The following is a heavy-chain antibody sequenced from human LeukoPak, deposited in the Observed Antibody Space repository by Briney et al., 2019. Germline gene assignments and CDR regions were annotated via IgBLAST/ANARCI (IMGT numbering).Heavy chain of an antibody. CDR3: ARIEGDNSLDY. Sequence: SETLSLTCTVSGGSISDYYWTWIRQPPGKGLEWIAYIHSSGSTNYNPSLKSRVIISVDTSRSQLSLKVSSVTAADTAVYYCARIEGDNSLDYWGQGTLVTVPS. J-gene: IGHJ4*02. CDR2: IHSSGST. CDR1: GGSISDYY. D-gene: IGHD3-16*01. V-gene: IGHV4-59*01.